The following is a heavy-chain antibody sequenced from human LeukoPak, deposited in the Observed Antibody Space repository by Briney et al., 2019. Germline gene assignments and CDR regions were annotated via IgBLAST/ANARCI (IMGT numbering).Heavy chain of an antibody. Sequence: SETLSPNCTVSGGSISSYYWSWIRQPAGKGLEWIGRIYTSGSTNYNPSLRSRVTMSVDTSKSQFSLKLSSVTAADTAVYYCARTMGLWSRANYYYFYYMDVWGKGTTVTVSS. V-gene: IGHV4-4*07. J-gene: IGHJ6*03. CDR2: IYTSGST. CDR3: ARTMGLWSRANYYYFYYMDV. CDR1: GGSISSYY. D-gene: IGHD3-10*01.